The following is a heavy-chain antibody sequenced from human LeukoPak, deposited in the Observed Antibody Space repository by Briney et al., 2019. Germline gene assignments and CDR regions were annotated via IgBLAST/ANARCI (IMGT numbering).Heavy chain of an antibody. CDR3: ARGPRSSGYYYRAFDI. D-gene: IGHD3-22*01. CDR2: INHSGST. CDR1: GGSFSGYY. V-gene: IGHV4-34*01. J-gene: IGHJ3*02. Sequence: SETLSLTCAVYGGSFSGYYWSWIRQPPGKGLEWIGEINHSGSTNYNPSLKSRVTISVDTSKNQFSLKLSSVTAADTAVYYCARGPRSSGYYYRAFDIWGQGTMVTVSS.